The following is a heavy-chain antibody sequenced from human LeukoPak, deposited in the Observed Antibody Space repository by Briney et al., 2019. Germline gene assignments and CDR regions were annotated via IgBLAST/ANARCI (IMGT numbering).Heavy chain of an antibody. D-gene: IGHD3-22*01. J-gene: IGHJ4*02. CDR2: IYYSGST. CDR3: ASSYDSSGYYFDY. V-gene: IGHV4-31*03. Sequence: SQTLSLTCTVSGGSISSGGYYWSWIRQHPGKGLEWIGYIYYSGSTYYNPSLKSRVTISVDTSKNQFSLKLSSVTAADTAVYYCASSYDSSGYYFDYWGQGTLVTVSS. CDR1: GGSISSGGYY.